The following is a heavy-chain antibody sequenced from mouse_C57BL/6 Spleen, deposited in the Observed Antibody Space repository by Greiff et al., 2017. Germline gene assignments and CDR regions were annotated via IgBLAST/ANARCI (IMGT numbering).Heavy chain of an antibody. J-gene: IGHJ4*01. CDR1: GYTFTGYW. D-gene: IGHD3-3*01. CDR2: ILPGSGST. V-gene: IGHV1-9*01. Sequence: VQLQQSGAELMKPGASVKLSCKATGYTFTGYWIEWVKQRPGHGLEWIGEILPGSGSTNYNVKFKGKATFTADTSSDTAYMQLSSLTTEDSAIYYCARRGPYYAMDYWGQGTSVTVSS. CDR3: ARRGPYYAMDY.